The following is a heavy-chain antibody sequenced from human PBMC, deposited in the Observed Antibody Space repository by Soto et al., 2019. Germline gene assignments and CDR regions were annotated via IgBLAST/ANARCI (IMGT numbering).Heavy chain of an antibody. V-gene: IGHV4-30-2*01. CDR3: ARGGYVGANWFDP. CDR2: IYHSGST. Sequence: LSLTCAVSGGSISSGGYSWSWIRQPPGKGLEWIGYIYHSGSTYYNPSLKSRVTISVDRSKDQFSLKLSSVTAADTAVYYCARGGYVGANWFDPWGQGTLVTVSS. D-gene: IGHD5-12*01. J-gene: IGHJ5*02. CDR1: GGSISSGGYS.